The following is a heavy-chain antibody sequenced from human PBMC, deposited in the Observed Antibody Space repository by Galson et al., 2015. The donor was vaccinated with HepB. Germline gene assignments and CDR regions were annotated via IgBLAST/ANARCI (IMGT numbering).Heavy chain of an antibody. V-gene: IGHV1-18*01. CDR2: ISANNGNT. J-gene: IGHJ3*02. CDR3: VRVGVAMGAFDI. CDR1: GYSFTIYD. D-gene: IGHD5-12*01. Sequence: SVKVSCKASGYSFTIYDISWVRQAPGQGLEWMGWISANNGNTNYAQKLQGRVTMTTDTSTSTAYMELRSLRSDDTAVYYCVRVGVAMGAFDIWGQGTMVTVSS.